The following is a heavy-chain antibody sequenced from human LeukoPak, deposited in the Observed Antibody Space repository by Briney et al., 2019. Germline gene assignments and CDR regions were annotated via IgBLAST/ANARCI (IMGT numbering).Heavy chain of an antibody. D-gene: IGHD6-6*01. Sequence: ASVKVSCKASGYTFTGYYMHWVRQAPGQGLEWMGWIDPNSGGTNYAQKFQGRVTMTRDTSISTAYMELSRLRSDDTAVYYCAGQYSSSSRYFQHWGQGTLVTVSS. CDR2: IDPNSGGT. V-gene: IGHV1-2*02. CDR3: AGQYSSSSRYFQH. CDR1: GYTFTGYY. J-gene: IGHJ1*01.